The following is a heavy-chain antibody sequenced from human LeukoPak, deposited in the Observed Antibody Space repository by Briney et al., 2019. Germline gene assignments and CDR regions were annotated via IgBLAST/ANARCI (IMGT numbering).Heavy chain of an antibody. J-gene: IGHJ4*02. Sequence: FQGRVSITRDTSASTAYMELSSLRSEDTAVYYCARVHDSSGYLFFDYWGQGTLVTVSS. D-gene: IGHD3-22*01. CDR3: ARVHDSSGYLFFDY. V-gene: IGHV1-3*01.